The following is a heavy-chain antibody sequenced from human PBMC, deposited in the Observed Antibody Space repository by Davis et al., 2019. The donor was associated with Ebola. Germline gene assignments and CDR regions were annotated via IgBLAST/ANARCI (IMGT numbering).Heavy chain of an antibody. CDR3: AKDEYHFYGMDV. CDR1: GFTFSSYA. J-gene: IGHJ6*02. CDR2: ISWDGGST. V-gene: IGHV3-43*01. D-gene: IGHD2/OR15-2a*01. Sequence: GGSLRLSCAASGFTFSSYAMHWVRQAPGKGLEWVSLISWDGGSTYYADSVKGRFTISRDNSKNSLYLQMNSLRTEDTALYYCAKDEYHFYGMDVWGQGTTVTVSS.